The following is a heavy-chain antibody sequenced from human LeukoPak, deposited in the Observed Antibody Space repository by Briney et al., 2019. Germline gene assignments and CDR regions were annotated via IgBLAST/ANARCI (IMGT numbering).Heavy chain of an antibody. CDR3: ARGGIFGVVFDY. V-gene: IGHV4-34*01. Sequence: SETLSLTCAVYGGSFSGYYWSWIRQPPREGLEWIGEINHSGSTNYNPYLKSRVTISVDTSKNESSLKLSSVTAADTAVYYCARGGIFGVVFDYWGQGTLVTVSS. J-gene: IGHJ4*02. CDR2: INHSGST. CDR1: GGSFSGYY. D-gene: IGHD3-3*01.